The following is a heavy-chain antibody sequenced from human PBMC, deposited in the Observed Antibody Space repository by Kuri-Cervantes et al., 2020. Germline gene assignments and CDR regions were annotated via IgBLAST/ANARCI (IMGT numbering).Heavy chain of an antibody. CDR3: ARDGIAAAGGWYFDL. Sequence: ASVKVSCKASGYTFTSYYMHWVRQAPGQGLEWMGIINPSGGSTSYAQKFQGRVTMTRDTSTSTVYMELSSLRSEDTAVYYCARDGIAAAGGWYFDLWGRGTLVTVSS. D-gene: IGHD6-13*01. CDR2: INPSGGST. V-gene: IGHV1-46*01. J-gene: IGHJ2*01. CDR1: GYTFTSYY.